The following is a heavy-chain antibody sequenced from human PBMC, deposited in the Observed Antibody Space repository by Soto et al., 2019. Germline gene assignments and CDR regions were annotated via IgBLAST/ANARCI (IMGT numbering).Heavy chain of an antibody. J-gene: IGHJ4*02. Sequence: SETLSLTCSVSGGSISSYYWSWIRQPPGKGLEWLGYIYYSGSTNYNPSLKSRVTISVDTSKNQFSLKLSSVTAADTAVYSCARVLVGATTPYSDYLGQGTLHTASS. CDR3: ARVLVGATTPYSDY. CDR2: IYYSGST. V-gene: IGHV4-59*01. D-gene: IGHD1-26*01. CDR1: GGSISSYY.